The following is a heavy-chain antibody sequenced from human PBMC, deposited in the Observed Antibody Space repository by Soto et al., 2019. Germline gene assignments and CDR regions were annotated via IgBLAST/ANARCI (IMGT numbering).Heavy chain of an antibody. CDR1: GFTFSSYS. CDR3: AILPTLPYYDILTGYQEENSRSPNYYYGMDV. Sequence: EVQLVESGGGLVKPGGSLRLSCAASGFTFSSYSMNWVRQAPGKGLEWVSSISSSSSYIYYADSVKGRFTISRDNAKNSLYLQMNSLRAEDTAVYYCAILPTLPYYDILTGYQEENSRSPNYYYGMDVWGQGTTVTVSS. CDR2: ISSSSSYI. V-gene: IGHV3-21*01. D-gene: IGHD3-9*01. J-gene: IGHJ6*02.